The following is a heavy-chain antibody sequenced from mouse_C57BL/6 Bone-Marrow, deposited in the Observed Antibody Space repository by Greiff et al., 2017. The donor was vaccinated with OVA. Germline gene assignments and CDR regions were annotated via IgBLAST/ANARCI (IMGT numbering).Heavy chain of an antibody. Sequence: QVQLQQSGAELVRPGASVKLSCKASGYTFTDYYINWVKQRPGQGLEWIARIYPGSGNTYYNEKFKGKATLTAEKSSSTAYMQLSSLTSEDSAVYYCARADYYGSSYDAIDYWGQGTATTVTS. V-gene: IGHV1-76*01. CDR3: ARADYYGSSYDAIDY. J-gene: IGHJ4*01. D-gene: IGHD1-1*01. CDR1: GYTFTDYY. CDR2: IYPGSGNT.